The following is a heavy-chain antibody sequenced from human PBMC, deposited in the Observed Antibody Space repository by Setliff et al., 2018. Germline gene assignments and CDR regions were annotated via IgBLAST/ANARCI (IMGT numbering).Heavy chain of an antibody. CDR1: GFTVSSNY. D-gene: IGHD1-7*01. J-gene: IGHJ2*01. CDR2: IYSCGST. CDR3: ATTWSERYFDL. Sequence: LRLSCAASGFTVSSNYRSWVRQAPGKGLEWVSGIYSCGSTYYADSVKGRFTISRDNSKNTLYLQMNSLRAEDTAVYYCATTWSERYFDLWGRGTLVTVSS. V-gene: IGHV3-66*01.